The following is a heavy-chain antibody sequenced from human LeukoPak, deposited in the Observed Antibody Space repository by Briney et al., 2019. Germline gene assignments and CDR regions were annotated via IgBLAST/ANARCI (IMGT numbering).Heavy chain of an antibody. Sequence: SETLSLTCTVSGGSISSYYWSWIRQPPGKGLGGIGYIYYSGSTNYNPSLKSRVTISVDTSKNQFSLKLSSVTAADTAVYYCAREGDTVTTESWFDPWGQGTLVTVSS. V-gene: IGHV4-59*01. D-gene: IGHD4-17*01. J-gene: IGHJ5*02. CDR3: AREGDTVTTESWFDP. CDR1: GGSISSYY. CDR2: IYYSGST.